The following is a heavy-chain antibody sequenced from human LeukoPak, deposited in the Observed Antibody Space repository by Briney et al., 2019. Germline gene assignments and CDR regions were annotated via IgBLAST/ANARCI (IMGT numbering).Heavy chain of an antibody. J-gene: IGHJ5*02. D-gene: IGHD6-19*01. V-gene: IGHV1-8*01. CDR3: ARGRGSGHKENWCDP. CDR2: MNPNSGNT. CDR1: GYTFTTYD. Sequence: ASVTVSCKASGYTFTTYDINWVRQATGQGLEWMGWMNPNSGNTGYTQKFQGRVTMTRNTSISTAYMELSSLRSEDTAVYYCARGRGSGHKENWCDPWGQGTLVTVSS.